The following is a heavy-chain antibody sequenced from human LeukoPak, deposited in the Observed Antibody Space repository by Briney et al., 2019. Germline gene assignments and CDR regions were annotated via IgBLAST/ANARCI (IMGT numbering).Heavy chain of an antibody. D-gene: IGHD3-10*01. Sequence: ASVKVSCKASGYTFTSYYMHWVRQAPGQGLEWMGIINPSGSSTSYAQKFQGRVTMTRDTSTSTVYIELSSLRSEDTAVYYCARVYGSGSQKLYYFDYWGQGTLVTVSS. CDR3: ARVYGSGSQKLYYFDY. CDR2: INPSGSST. V-gene: IGHV1-46*01. J-gene: IGHJ4*02. CDR1: GYTFTSYY.